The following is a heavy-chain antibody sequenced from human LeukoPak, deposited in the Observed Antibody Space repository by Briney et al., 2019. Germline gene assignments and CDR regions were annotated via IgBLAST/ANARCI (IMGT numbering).Heavy chain of an antibody. D-gene: IGHD5-12*01. V-gene: IGHV4-34*01. CDR3: ARVLRGYSGSYRD. Sequence: SETLSLTCAVYGGSFSGYYWSWIRQPPGKGLEWIGEINHSGSTNYNPSLKSRVTISVDTSKSQFSLKLSSVTAADTAVHYCARVLRGYSGSYRDWGQGTLVTVSS. CDR2: INHSGST. J-gene: IGHJ4*02. CDR1: GGSFSGYY.